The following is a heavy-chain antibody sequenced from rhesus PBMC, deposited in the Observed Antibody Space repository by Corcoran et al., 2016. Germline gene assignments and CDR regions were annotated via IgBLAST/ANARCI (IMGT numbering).Heavy chain of an antibody. CDR3: ARDPANRIWTCRDDSVDY. Sequence: QVQLQESGPGVVKPSETLSLTCAVSGGSISDSYRWSWIRQPPGKGLEWIGYIYGISTSTNYNPSLKSRFTISKDTSKNQFSWKLSSVTAADTAVYYCARDPANRIWTCRDDSVDYWGQGVLVTVSS. V-gene: IGHV4S10*01. CDR2: IYGISTST. CDR1: GGSISDSYR. J-gene: IGHJ4*01. D-gene: IGHD3-3*01.